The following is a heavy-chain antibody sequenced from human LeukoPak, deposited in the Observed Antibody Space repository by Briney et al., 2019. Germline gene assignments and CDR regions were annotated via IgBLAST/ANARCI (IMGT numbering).Heavy chain of an antibody. D-gene: IGHD2-15*01. Sequence: PSETLSLTCTVSGGSIKSYYWSWFRQPPGKGLEWIGYIYHSGNTNYNPSLRSRVTISVHTSKNNFSLKLSSVTAADTALYYCARGLPDFSGGDDVFDIWGQGTMVTVSS. V-gene: IGHV4-59*01. CDR3: ARGLPDFSGGDDVFDI. J-gene: IGHJ3*02. CDR1: GGSIKSYY. CDR2: IYHSGNT.